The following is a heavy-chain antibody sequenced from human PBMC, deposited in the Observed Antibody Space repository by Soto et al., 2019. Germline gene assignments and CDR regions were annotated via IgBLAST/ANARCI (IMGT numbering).Heavy chain of an antibody. CDR1: GLTFNRYW. Sequence: GSLRLSCAASGLTFNRYWMHWVRHAPGKGLVWVSHINTDGSNTNYADSVKGRLTISRDNAKSTLFLQMNSLRDEDTAVYYCAREFCSGGNCYTYYFDPWGQGIPVTVYS. V-gene: IGHV3-74*01. CDR2: INTDGSNT. J-gene: IGHJ5*02. D-gene: IGHD2-15*01. CDR3: AREFCSGGNCYTYYFDP.